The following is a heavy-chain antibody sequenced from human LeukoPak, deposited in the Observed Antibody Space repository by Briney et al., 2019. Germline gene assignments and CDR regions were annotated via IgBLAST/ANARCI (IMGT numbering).Heavy chain of an antibody. V-gene: IGHV4-39*01. D-gene: IGHD3-9*01. CDR1: GGSISSSSYY. J-gene: IGHJ4*02. Sequence: SETLSLTCTLSGGSISSSSYYWGWIRQPPGKGLEWIGSSYYSGSTYYTPSLKSRVTISLDTSKNQFSLKLSSVTAADTAVYYCARHVYDILTGYPDYWGQGTLVTVSS. CDR2: SYYSGST. CDR3: ARHVYDILTGYPDY.